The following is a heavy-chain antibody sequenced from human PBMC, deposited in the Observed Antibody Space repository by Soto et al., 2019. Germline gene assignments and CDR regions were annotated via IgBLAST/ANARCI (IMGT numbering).Heavy chain of an antibody. D-gene: IGHD1-7*01. CDR2: IYPADSDT. Sequence: PGESLKISCKGSGYSFTSYWIGWVRQMPGKGLEWMGIIYPADSDTRYSPSFQGQVTISADKSISTAYLQWSSLKASDTAMYYCARGESGLELRRGAFDIWGQGTMVTVS. V-gene: IGHV5-51*01. CDR1: GYSFTSYW. CDR3: ARGESGLELRRGAFDI. J-gene: IGHJ3*02.